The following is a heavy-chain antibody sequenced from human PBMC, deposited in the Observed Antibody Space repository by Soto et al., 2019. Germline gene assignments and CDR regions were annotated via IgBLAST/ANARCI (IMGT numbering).Heavy chain of an antibody. J-gene: IGHJ4*02. V-gene: IGHV3-30*18. CDR2: ISYDGSKK. CDR3: AKDTYYHDTSGYYVFDH. CDR1: GFAFSSYG. Sequence: LRLSCAASGFAFSSYGIHWVRQAPGKGLEWVAGISYDGSKKYYADSVKGQFTISRDNSENTLRLQMDGLRADDTAVYYCAKDTYYHDTSGYYVFDHWGQGTLVTVSS. D-gene: IGHD3-22*01.